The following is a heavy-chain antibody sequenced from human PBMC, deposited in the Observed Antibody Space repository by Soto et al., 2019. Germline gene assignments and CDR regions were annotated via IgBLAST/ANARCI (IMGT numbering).Heavy chain of an antibody. J-gene: IGHJ6*03. CDR1: GGSISSYY. D-gene: IGHD3-3*01. CDR3: ASGYTKYSQFSILESYYYMDV. V-gene: IGHV4-59*08. Sequence: SETLSLTCTVSGGSISSYYWSWIRQPPGKGLEWIGYIYYSGSTNYNPSLKSRVTISVDTSKNQFSLKLSSVTAADTAVYYCASGYTKYSQFSILESYYYMDVWGKGTTVTVSS. CDR2: IYYSGST.